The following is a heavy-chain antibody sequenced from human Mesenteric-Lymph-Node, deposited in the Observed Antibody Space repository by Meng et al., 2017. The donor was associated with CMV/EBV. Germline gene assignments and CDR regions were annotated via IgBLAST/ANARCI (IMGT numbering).Heavy chain of an antibody. CDR2: INHSGRT. V-gene: IGHV4-34*01. CDR3: AREALYGSGSLCWFDP. J-gene: IGHJ5*02. D-gene: IGHD3-10*01. CDR1: GGSFCGYY. Sequence: GGSFCGYYWGWSPPPPGKGLAWIGEINHSGRTNYNPSLKSRVTISVDTSKNQFSLKLSSVTAADTAVYYCAREALYGSGSLCWFDPWGQGTLVTVSS.